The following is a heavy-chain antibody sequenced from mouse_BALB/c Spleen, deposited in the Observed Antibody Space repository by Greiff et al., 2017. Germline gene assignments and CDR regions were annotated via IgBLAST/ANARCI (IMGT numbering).Heavy chain of an antibody. CDR3: ARKDSTMITSDY. V-gene: IGHV5-17*02. J-gene: IGHJ2*01. CDR1: GFTFSSFG. CDR2: ISSGSSTI. D-gene: IGHD2-4*01. Sequence: EVKLMESGGGLVQPGGSRKLSCAASGFTFSSFGMHWVRQAPEKGLEWVAYISSGSSTIYYADTVKGRFTISRDNPKNTLFLQMTSLRSEDTAMYYCARKDSTMITSDYWGQGTTLTVSS.